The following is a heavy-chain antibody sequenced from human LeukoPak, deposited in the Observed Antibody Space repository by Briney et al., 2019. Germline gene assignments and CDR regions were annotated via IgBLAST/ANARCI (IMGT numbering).Heavy chain of an antibody. Sequence: SVKVSCKASGGTFSSYAISWVRQAPGQGLEWMGGIIPISGTANYAQKFQGRVTITADESTSTAYMELSSLRSEDTAVYYCARESSGWLINWFDPWGQGTLVTVSS. CDR1: GGTFSSYA. V-gene: IGHV1-69*13. CDR2: IIPISGTA. D-gene: IGHD6-19*01. CDR3: ARESSGWLINWFDP. J-gene: IGHJ5*02.